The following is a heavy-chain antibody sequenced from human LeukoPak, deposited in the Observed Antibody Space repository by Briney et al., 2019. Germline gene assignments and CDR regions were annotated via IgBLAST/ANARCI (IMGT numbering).Heavy chain of an antibody. CDR2: IYYSGST. CDR3: ARTMSRSTKWFDP. J-gene: IGHJ5*02. Sequence: SETLSLTCTVSGGSISSYYWSWIRQPPGKGLEWIGYIYYSGSTNYNPSLKSRVTISVDTSKNQFSLKLSSVTAAGTAVYYCARTMSRSTKWFDPWGQGTLVTVSS. D-gene: IGHD5/OR15-5a*01. CDR1: GGSISSYY. V-gene: IGHV4-59*08.